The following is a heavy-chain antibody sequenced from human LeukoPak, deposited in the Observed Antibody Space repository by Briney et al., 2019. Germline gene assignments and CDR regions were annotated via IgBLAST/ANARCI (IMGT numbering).Heavy chain of an antibody. Sequence: GGSLRLSCVVSGFTFSSYWMSWVRQAPGKGLEWVANIKQDGSEKYYVDSVKGRFTISRDNAKNSLYLQMNSLRAEHTAVYYCARVYCSGGSCYRPYFDYWGQGTLVTVSS. J-gene: IGHJ4*02. CDR3: ARVYCSGGSCYRPYFDY. V-gene: IGHV3-7*01. CDR2: IKQDGSEK. D-gene: IGHD2-15*01. CDR1: GFTFSSYW.